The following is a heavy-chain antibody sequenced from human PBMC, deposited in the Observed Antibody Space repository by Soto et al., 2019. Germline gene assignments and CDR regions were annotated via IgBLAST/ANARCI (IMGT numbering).Heavy chain of an antibody. Sequence: EVQMVESGGGLVQPGGSLRLSCAASGFTFRSYGINWVRQAPGKGLEWVSTISGSADSTYYADSVKGRFTISRDNSKNTLSLQMNSLRAEDTAVYYCAKSDQSSCVNMEVWGQGTTVTVSS. CDR3: AKSDQSSCVNMEV. CDR1: GFTFRSYG. D-gene: IGHD2-2*01. J-gene: IGHJ6*02. V-gene: IGHV3-23*04. CDR2: ISGSADST.